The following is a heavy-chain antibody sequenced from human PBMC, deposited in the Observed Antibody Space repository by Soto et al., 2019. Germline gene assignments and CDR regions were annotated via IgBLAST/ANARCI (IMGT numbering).Heavy chain of an antibody. J-gene: IGHJ1*01. V-gene: IGHV3-7*01. CDR1: GFTFSSYW. CDR3: ARMSGGYCSGGSCYSKYFQL. Sequence: VQLVESGGGLVQPGGSLRLSCAASGFTFSSYWMSWVRQAPGKGLEWVANIKQDGSEKYYVDSVKGRFTISRDNAKNSLYLQMNSLRAEDTAVYYCARMSGGYCSGGSCYSKYFQLWGQGTLVTVSS. CDR2: IKQDGSEK. D-gene: IGHD2-15*01.